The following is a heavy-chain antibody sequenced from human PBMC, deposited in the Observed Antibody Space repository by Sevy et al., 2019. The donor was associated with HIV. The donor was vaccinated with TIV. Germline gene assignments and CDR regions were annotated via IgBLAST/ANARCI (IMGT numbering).Heavy chain of an antibody. Sequence: SETLSLTCTVSGGSVTTGYWSWIRQPPGKGPEWIGYVYDIGRTAYSPSLKSRVTISLDTTKNQFSLQLNSITAADTAVYYGARVGDYGSGSFSPWFGPWGQGTLVTVSS. V-gene: IGHV4-59*02. CDR1: GGSVTTGY. D-gene: IGHD3-10*01. J-gene: IGHJ5*02. CDR2: VYDIGRT. CDR3: ARVGDYGSGSFSPWFGP.